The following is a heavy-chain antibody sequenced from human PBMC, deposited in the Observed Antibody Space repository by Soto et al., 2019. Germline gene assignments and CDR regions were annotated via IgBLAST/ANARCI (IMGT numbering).Heavy chain of an antibody. V-gene: IGHV3-66*01. CDR3: ARDQGYSYGWTRYYYGMDV. Sequence: GGSLRLSCAASGFTVSTKYMSWVRQAPGKGLEWVSVIYSGGSTFYADSVRGRFTISRDNAKNSLYLQMNSLRDEDTAVYYCARDQGYSYGWTRYYYGMDVWGQGTTVTVSS. J-gene: IGHJ6*02. CDR1: GFTVSTKY. D-gene: IGHD5-18*01. CDR2: IYSGGST.